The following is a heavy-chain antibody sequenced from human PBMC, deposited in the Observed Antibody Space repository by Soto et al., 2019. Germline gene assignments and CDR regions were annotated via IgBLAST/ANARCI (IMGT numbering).Heavy chain of an antibody. CDR3: ARDPLEGIAAAGTGLVY. Sequence: GGSLRLSRAASGLSFSRYAVYWFRQAPGKGLEWVAVIWYDGSNKYYADSAKGRFTISRDNSKNTLYLQMNSLRAEDTAVYYCARDPLEGIAAAGTGLVYWGQGTLVTVS. D-gene: IGHD6-13*01. J-gene: IGHJ4*02. CDR1: GLSFSRYA. CDR2: IWYDGSNK. V-gene: IGHV3-33*07.